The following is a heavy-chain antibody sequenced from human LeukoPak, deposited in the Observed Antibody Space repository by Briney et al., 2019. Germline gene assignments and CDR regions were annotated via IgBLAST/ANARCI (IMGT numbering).Heavy chain of an antibody. J-gene: IGHJ4*02. Sequence: WRSLRLSCAASGFTFNTYVMHWVRQAPGKGLEWVTVISSDGYIKYYADSMKGRFTIFRNNSENTLSLQMNSLGAEDPAVYYCARGAPAGVNYSEYFDYWGQETPVGVCS. CDR1: GFTFNTYV. CDR2: ISSDGYIK. V-gene: IGHV3-30*03. D-gene: IGHD1-26*01. CDR3: ARGAPAGVNYSEYFDY.